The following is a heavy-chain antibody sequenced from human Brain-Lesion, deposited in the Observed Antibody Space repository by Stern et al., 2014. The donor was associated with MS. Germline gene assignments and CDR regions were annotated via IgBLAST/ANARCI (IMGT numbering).Heavy chain of an antibody. CDR2: SDHSGST. J-gene: IGHJ4*02. CDR1: GGSISSSNW. Sequence: QLVQSGPGLVKPSGTLSLTCAVSGGSISSSNWWSWVRQSPGKGLEWIGESDHSGSTIYNPSLKSRVTVSVDKSKTRFPLNLRSVTAADTAVYFCARFPASRPHVFDSWGQGTLVTVSS. V-gene: IGHV4-4*02. D-gene: IGHD6-13*01. CDR3: ARFPASRPHVFDS.